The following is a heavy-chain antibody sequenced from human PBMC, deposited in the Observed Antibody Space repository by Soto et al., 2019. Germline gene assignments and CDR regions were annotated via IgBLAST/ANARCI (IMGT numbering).Heavy chain of an antibody. Sequence: GGSLRLSCAASGFTFSSYAMSWVRQAPGEGLEWVSAISGSGGSTYYADSVKGRFTISRDNSKNTLYLQMNSLRAEDTAVYYCARELHSGIHYSSCSDPWGQGPLDTVSS. CDR1: GFTFSSYA. J-gene: IGHJ5*02. CDR3: ARELHSGIHYSSCSDP. CDR2: ISGSGGST. V-gene: IGHV3-23*01. D-gene: IGHD1-26*01.